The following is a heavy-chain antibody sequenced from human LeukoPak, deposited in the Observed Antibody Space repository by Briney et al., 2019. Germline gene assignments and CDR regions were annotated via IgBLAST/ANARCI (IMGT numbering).Heavy chain of an antibody. D-gene: IGHD3-10*01. V-gene: IGHV5-51*01. J-gene: IGHJ4*02. CDR3: ARQKGSGSEMD. Sequence: GESLKISCQGSTDTFSTSWIGWVRQMSGRGLEWMGIIFPLDADTRYSLSFQGHVTISVDRSINTAYLQWSSLKASDSAAYYCARQKGSGSEMDWGQGTLVTVSS. CDR2: IFPLDADT. CDR1: TDTFSTSW.